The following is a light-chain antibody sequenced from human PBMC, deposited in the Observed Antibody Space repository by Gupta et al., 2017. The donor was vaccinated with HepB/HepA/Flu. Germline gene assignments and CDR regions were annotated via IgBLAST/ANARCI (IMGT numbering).Light chain of an antibody. V-gene: IGLV2-11*01. CDR3: CSDAGSYTHVV. J-gene: IGLJ2*01. CDR2: DVS. Sequence: QSALTQPRSVSGSPRQSVTISCTGTSSDVGGYNYVSWYQQHPGKAPNLMIYDVSKRPSGVPDRFSGSKSGNTASLTIAGLQAEDEADYYCCSDAGSYTHVVFGGGTKLTVL. CDR1: SSDVGGYNY.